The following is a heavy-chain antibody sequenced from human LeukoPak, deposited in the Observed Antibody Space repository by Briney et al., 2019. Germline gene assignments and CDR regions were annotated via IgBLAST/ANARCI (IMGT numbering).Heavy chain of an antibody. J-gene: IGHJ4*02. CDR3: AKRGHYSINWYHYFDY. CDR1: GFTFTTYG. CDR2: VASNGGSE. Sequence: GGSLRLSCAASGFTFTTYGLHWVRQAPGKGLEWVAAVASNGGSEYYADSVKGRFTISRDNSKNTLFLQMNSLRPDDTAVYYCAKRGHYSINWYHYFDYWGQGTLVTVSS. D-gene: IGHD6-13*01. V-gene: IGHV3-30*18.